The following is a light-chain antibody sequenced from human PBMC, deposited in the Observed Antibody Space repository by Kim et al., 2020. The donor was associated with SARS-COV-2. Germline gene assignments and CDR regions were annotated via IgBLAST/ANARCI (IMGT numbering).Light chain of an antibody. CDR1: QALGKY. V-gene: IGKV1-33*01. J-gene: IGKJ4*01. CDR3: QQFDDLPVT. Sequence: SASVGDRVTITCQASQALGKYLNWYQQKPGKAPRLLIHDTSTLQTGVPPRFSGSGSGTDFTLTINTLQPEDIATYYCQQFDDLPVTFGGGTKVEI. CDR2: DTS.